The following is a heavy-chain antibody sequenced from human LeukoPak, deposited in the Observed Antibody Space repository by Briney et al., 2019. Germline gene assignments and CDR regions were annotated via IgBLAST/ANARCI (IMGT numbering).Heavy chain of an antibody. D-gene: IGHD5-24*01. J-gene: IGHJ3*02. CDR3: ATAPSRRNGYNSVAFAT. Sequence: PGGSLRLSCAASGFTFSSYGMNWVRHAPGKGLESVSSISSSSYIYYADSVKGRFTISRDNAKNSLYWKTDRLRSEDIAVHLTATAPSRRNGYNSVAFATCGQGTTATVSS. CDR2: ISSSSYI. CDR1: GFTFSSYG. V-gene: IGHV3-21*01.